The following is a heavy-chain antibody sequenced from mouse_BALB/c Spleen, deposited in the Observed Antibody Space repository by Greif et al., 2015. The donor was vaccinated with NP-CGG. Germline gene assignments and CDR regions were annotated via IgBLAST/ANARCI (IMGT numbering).Heavy chain of an antibody. Sequence: VKLQESGPELVKPGASVRIPCKASGYTFTSYYIHWVRRRPGQGLGWIGWIFPGNVNTKYNEKFKGKATLTADKSSSPAYMQLSSLTSEDSAVYFCTRDAMDYWGQGTSVTVSS. CDR1: GYTFTSYY. CDR2: IFPGNVNT. CDR3: TRDAMDY. V-gene: IGHV1S56*01. J-gene: IGHJ4*01.